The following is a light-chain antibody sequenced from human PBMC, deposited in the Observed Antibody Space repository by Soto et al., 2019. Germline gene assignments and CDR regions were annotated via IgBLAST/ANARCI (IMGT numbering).Light chain of an antibody. V-gene: IGKV1-6*01. CDR2: AAS. Sequence: IQMTQSPSTLSASVGARVTITCGASQGIRNDLGWYQQKQGKAPNLLIYAASSLQSGVPSRFSGSGSGTAGTLTISSLQPEDCETYDGLQDYHYPWTFGQGTKVDIK. J-gene: IGKJ1*01. CDR3: LQDYHYPWT. CDR1: QGIRND.